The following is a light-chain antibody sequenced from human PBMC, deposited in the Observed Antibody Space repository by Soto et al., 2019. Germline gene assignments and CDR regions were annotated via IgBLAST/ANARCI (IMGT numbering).Light chain of an antibody. Sequence: QSALTHPPSASGSPGQSVTVSCTGTSSDFGGYNYVSWYQQHPGKAPKLIIYEVTKRPSGVPDRFSGSKSGNTASLTVSGLEAEDEADYYCSSYAGSNSYVFGTGTKVTVL. J-gene: IGLJ1*01. CDR2: EVT. V-gene: IGLV2-8*01. CDR1: SSDFGGYNY. CDR3: SSYAGSNSYV.